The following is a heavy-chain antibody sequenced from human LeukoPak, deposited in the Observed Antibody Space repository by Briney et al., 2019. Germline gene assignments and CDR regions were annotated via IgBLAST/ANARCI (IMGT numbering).Heavy chain of an antibody. V-gene: IGHV3-11*01. J-gene: IGHJ4*02. CDR3: ARLKAGF. Sequence: GGSLRLSCAASGFTFSDYYMSWIRQAPGKGLEWVAYISSRSITIHYADSVRGRFTISRDNAKRSVYLQMNSLGAEDTAIYYCARLKAGFWGQGTLVTVSS. CDR1: GFTFSDYY. CDR2: ISSRSITI.